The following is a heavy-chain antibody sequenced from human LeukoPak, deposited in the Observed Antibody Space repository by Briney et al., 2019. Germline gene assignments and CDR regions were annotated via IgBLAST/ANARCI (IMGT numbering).Heavy chain of an antibody. Sequence: GGSLRLSCAASGFTFSSYRMNWVHQAPGKGLEWVSSITSRSYIYYGDSVKGRFTISSDNAKNSLYLQMNSLRAEDTAVYYCATASNYGSGVHFDYWGQGTLVTVPS. D-gene: IGHD3-10*01. CDR3: ATASNYGSGVHFDY. CDR2: ITSRSYI. CDR1: GFTFSSYR. V-gene: IGHV3-21*01. J-gene: IGHJ4*02.